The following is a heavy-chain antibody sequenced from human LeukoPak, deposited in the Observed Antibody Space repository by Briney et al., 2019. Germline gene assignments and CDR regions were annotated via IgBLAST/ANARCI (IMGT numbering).Heavy chain of an antibody. V-gene: IGHV3-23*01. D-gene: IGHD3-22*01. CDR2: ISHNGGSP. CDR1: GFTFSNYA. Sequence: GGPMRLSCAASGFTFSNYAMSWVRQAPGKGLEWVSDISHNGGSPYYADSVKGRFTISRDNSKNTLYLHVNNLRAEDTAVYYCVKDRYQSSGYRALDHWGQGTLVTVSS. J-gene: IGHJ4*02. CDR3: VKDRYQSSGYRALDH.